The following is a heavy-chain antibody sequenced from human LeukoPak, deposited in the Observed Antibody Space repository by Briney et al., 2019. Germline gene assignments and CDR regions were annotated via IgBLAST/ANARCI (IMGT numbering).Heavy chain of an antibody. CDR3: VTASSPHSTGWYALFDY. Sequence: KTGGSLRLSCAASGFTFSAYSMNWVRQAPGKGLEWVSSISSGSSYIYYADSLKGRFTISRDNAKNSLFLQMNSLRAEDTAVYYCVTASSPHSTGWYALFDYWGQGTLAIVPS. CDR2: ISSGSSYI. CDR1: GFTFSAYS. D-gene: IGHD6-19*01. J-gene: IGHJ4*02. V-gene: IGHV3-21*01.